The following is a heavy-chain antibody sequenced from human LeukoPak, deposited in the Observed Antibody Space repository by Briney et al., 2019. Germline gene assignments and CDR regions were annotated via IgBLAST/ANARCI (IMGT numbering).Heavy chain of an antibody. Sequence: GGPLRLSCAASGFTVSSNYMSWVRQAPGKGLEWVSVIYSGGSTYYADSVKGRFTISRDNSKNTLYLQMNSLRAEDTAVYYCARVRDYGWFDPWGQGTLVTVSS. CDR1: GFTVSSNY. CDR3: ARVRDYGWFDP. V-gene: IGHV3-53*01. CDR2: IYSGGST. D-gene: IGHD3-16*01. J-gene: IGHJ5*02.